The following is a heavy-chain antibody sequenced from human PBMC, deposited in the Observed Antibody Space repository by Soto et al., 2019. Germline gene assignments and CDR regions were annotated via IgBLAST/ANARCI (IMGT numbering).Heavy chain of an antibody. CDR1: RFTFSSFW. J-gene: IGHJ6*02. V-gene: IGHV3-74*01. CDR3: AKVQDWYYGSGSFYGMDV. D-gene: IGHD3-10*01. Sequence: GGSLRLSCAASRFTFSSFWFHWVRQAPGKGLVWVSHINSDGSGTYYADSVKGRFTISRDNSKNTLYLQMNSLRAEDTAVYYCAKVQDWYYGSGSFYGMDVWGQGTTVTVSS. CDR2: INSDGSGT.